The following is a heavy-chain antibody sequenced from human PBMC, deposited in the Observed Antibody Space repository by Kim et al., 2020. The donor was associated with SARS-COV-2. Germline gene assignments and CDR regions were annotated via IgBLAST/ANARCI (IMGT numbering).Heavy chain of an antibody. CDR3: QRLYPTYYDDSGSGYF. V-gene: IGHV4-59*12. CDR2: MHNTGNS. Sequence: SETLSLTCTVAGVSITTYYWSWIRQSPGKGLEWIGYMHNTGNSKNNPSLKSRVTISMDPSKNLFSLKLDSVSAVQPAAYYGQRLYPTYYDDSGSGYF. D-gene: IGHD3-22*01. J-gene: IGHJ4*01. CDR1: GVSITTYY.